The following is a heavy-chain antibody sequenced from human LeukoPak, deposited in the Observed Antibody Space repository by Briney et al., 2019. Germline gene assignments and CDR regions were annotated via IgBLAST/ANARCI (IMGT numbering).Heavy chain of an antibody. CDR1: GYSISSGYY. CDR2: FYHSGST. Sequence: PSETLSLTCAVSGYSISSGYYWGWIRQPPGKGLEWIGSFYHSGSTYYKPSLKSRVTISVDTSKNQFSLKLSSVTAADTAVYYCARRDRYCSSSICPIDYWGQGTLVTVSS. CDR3: ARRDRYCSSSICPIDY. J-gene: IGHJ4*02. V-gene: IGHV4-38-2*01. D-gene: IGHD2-2*01.